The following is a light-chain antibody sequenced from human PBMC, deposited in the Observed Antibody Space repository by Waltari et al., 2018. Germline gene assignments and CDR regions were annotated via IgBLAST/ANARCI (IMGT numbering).Light chain of an antibody. CDR3: SSYTSSGTYV. V-gene: IGLV2-14*01. Sequence: QSALTQPASVSGSPGQSITISCTGTGSDVGGSTFVSWYQHHPGKAPQLRIYEVSNRPSWVSNRFSGSKSGNTASLTISGLQAEDEADYYCSSYTSSGTYVFGTGTKVTVL. J-gene: IGLJ1*01. CDR2: EVS. CDR1: GSDVGGSTF.